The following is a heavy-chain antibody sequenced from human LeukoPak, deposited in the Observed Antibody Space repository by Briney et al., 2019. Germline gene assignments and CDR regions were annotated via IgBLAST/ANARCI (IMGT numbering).Heavy chain of an antibody. CDR2: MNPNSGNT. J-gene: IGHJ6*03. V-gene: IGHV1-8*02. CDR3: ARVCGDYGYYYMDV. CDR1: GYTFTSYD. D-gene: IGHD4-17*01. Sequence: AASVKVSCKASGYTFTSYDINWVRQATGQGLEWMGWMNPNSGNTGYAQKFQGRVTMTRNTSISTAYMELSSLRSEDTAVYYCARVCGDYGYYYMDVWGKGTTVTISS.